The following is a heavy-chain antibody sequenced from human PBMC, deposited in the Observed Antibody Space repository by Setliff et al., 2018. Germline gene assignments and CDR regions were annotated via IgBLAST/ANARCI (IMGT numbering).Heavy chain of an antibody. V-gene: IGHV3-21*01. J-gene: IGHJ4*02. Sequence: GGSLRLSCAASGISFSAYTMSWVRQAPGKGLEWVLALSGARTYINYADSVKGRFTVSRDDAKNSLSLQMDSLTAEDTAVYYCVSGRMWLPVGEYWGQGVLVTVSS. CDR2: LSGARTYI. D-gene: IGHD3-10*01. CDR1: GISFSAYT. CDR3: VSGRMWLPVGEY.